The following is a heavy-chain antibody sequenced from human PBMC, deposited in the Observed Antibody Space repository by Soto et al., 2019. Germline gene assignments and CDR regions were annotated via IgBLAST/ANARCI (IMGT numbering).Heavy chain of an antibody. CDR3: ARHKDADSDRGGMDV. CDR2: VHYSGTT. J-gene: IGHJ6*02. D-gene: IGHD3-16*01. V-gene: IGHV4-59*08. CDR1: GGSISNFY. Sequence: QVQLQESGPGLVKPSETLSLTCTVSGGSISNFYWTWIRQPPGKGLEWIGNVHYSGTTNYNPSVSSRVTTSVDTAKNQLSLNLTSVTAADTAVYYCARHKDADSDRGGMDVWGQGTTVTVSS.